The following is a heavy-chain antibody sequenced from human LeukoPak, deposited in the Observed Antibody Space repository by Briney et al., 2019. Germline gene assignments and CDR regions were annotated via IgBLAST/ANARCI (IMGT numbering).Heavy chain of an antibody. D-gene: IGHD5-18*01. CDR2: ISAYNGNT. J-gene: IGHJ4*02. Sequence: GASVKVSCTASGYTFTSYGISWVRQASGQGLEWMGWISAYNGNTNYAQKVQGRVTMTTDTSTSTAYMELRSLRSDDTAVYYCARDVAYSYVTGYWGQGTLVTVSS. CDR1: GYTFTSYG. V-gene: IGHV1-18*01. CDR3: ARDVAYSYVTGY.